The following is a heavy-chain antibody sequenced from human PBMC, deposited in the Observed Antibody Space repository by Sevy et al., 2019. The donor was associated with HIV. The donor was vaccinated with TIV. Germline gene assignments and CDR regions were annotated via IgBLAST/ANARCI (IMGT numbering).Heavy chain of an antibody. D-gene: IGHD2-21*02. Sequence: GGSLRLSCAASGFTLGSYTMNWVRQAPGEGLEWVASISATGGSTYYADSVKGRFTISRDVSKGLLYLQMNSLTAKDTAIFYCAKTLQKLPFHPHYFDYWGQGTLVTVSS. CDR1: GFTLGSYT. J-gene: IGHJ4*02. CDR3: AKTLQKLPFHPHYFDY. CDR2: ISATGGST. V-gene: IGHV3-23*01.